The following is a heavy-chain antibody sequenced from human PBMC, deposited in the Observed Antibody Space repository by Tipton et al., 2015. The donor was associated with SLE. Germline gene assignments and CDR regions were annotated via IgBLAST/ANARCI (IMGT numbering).Heavy chain of an antibody. CDR2: IYTSGST. CDR1: GGSISSSSYY. CDR3: ARPDYGDLNYFDY. V-gene: IGHV4-61*02. D-gene: IGHD4-17*01. J-gene: IGHJ4*02. Sequence: TLSLTCTVSGGSISSSSYYWGWIRQPAGKGLEWIGRIYTSGSTNYNPSLKSRVTISVDTSKNQFSLKLSSVTAADTAVYYCARPDYGDLNYFDYWGQGTLVTVSS.